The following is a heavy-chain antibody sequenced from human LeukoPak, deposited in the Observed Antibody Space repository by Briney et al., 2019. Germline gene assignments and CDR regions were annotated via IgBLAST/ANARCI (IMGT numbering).Heavy chain of an antibody. D-gene: IGHD3-10*01. Sequence: ASVKVSCKASGYTLTSYDINWVRQATGQGLEWMGWMNPNSGNTGYAQKFQGRVTMTRDTSISTAYMELSSLRSGDTAVYYCARVMVRGVKLIGYWGQGTLVTVSS. CDR2: MNPNSGNT. CDR3: ARVMVRGVKLIGY. V-gene: IGHV1-8*01. CDR1: GYTLTSYD. J-gene: IGHJ4*02.